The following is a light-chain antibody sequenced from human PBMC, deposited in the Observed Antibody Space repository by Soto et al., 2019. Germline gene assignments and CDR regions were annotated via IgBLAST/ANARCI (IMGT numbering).Light chain of an antibody. CDR3: HQYNNWPIP. CDR1: QSIGSK. V-gene: IGKV3-15*01. Sequence: EILMTQSPATLSVSPGEKATLSCRASQSIGSKLAGYQQKPGQVPRLLIYDASARALAIPARFDGSESGTEFTLTISCPQADDFAVYFCHQYNNWPIPFCEGTRLVIE. J-gene: IGKJ5*01. CDR2: DAS.